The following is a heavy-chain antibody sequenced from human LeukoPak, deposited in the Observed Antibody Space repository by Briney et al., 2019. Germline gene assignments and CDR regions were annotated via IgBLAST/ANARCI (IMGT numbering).Heavy chain of an antibody. CDR2: VPYDGTNK. V-gene: IGHV3-30-3*01. CDR3: ARGDGHSSSWYY. D-gene: IGHD6-13*01. CDR1: GFTFSSYV. J-gene: IGHJ4*02. Sequence: GGSLRLSCAASGFTFSSYVMEWVRQAPGKGLEWVAVVPYDGTNKYYADSVKGRFTISRDNSKNTVYLQMNSLRAEDTAVYYCARGDGHSSSWYYWGQGTLFTVSS.